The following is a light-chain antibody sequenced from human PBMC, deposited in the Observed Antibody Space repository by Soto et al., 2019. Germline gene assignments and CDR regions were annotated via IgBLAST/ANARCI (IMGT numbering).Light chain of an antibody. J-gene: IGKJ3*01. CDR3: QHTNDFT. CDR2: DVS. V-gene: IGKV1-5*01. CDR1: SSSKW. Sequence: EIQLPQPHPTRAASVGDTVTMTCRSSSKWLAWYQKKPGKAPNLLIYDVSNLESGVPPRLSGTTSGSESNLTLTGMQPEYLGTYYCQHTNDFTFGPGTKVYIK.